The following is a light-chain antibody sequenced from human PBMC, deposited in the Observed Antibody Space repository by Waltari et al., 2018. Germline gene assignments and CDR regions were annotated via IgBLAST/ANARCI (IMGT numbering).Light chain of an antibody. CDR1: QCVSSY. V-gene: IGKV3-11*01. Sequence: EIVLKQSPATLSLSPGERATLSCRASQCVSSYLAWYQQKSGQAPRLPIYDASNRATGIPARFSGGGSGTDFTLTISSLEPEDVAVYYCQQRSDWLLTFGEGTKVEIK. CDR2: DAS. CDR3: QQRSDWLLT. J-gene: IGKJ4*01.